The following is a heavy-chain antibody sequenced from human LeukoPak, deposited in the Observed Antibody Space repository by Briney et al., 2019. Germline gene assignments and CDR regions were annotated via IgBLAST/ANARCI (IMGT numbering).Heavy chain of an antibody. CDR1: GGSFSGYY. CDR2: INHSGST. D-gene: IGHD3-3*01. CDR3: ARARGRITIFGVVMFDY. Sequence: SETLSLTCAVYGGSFSGYYWSWIRQPPGKGLEWIGEINHSGSTNYNPSLESRVTISVDTSKNQFSLKLSSVTAADTAVYYCARARGRITIFGVVMFDYWGQGTLVTVSS. V-gene: IGHV4-34*01. J-gene: IGHJ4*02.